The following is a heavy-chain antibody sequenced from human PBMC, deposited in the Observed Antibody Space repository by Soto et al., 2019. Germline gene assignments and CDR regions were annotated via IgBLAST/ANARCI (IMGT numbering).Heavy chain of an antibody. V-gene: IGHV4-30-4*01. Sequence: QVQLQESGPGLVKPSQTLSLTCTVSGGSISSGDYYWSWFRQPPGKGLEWIGYIYYTGSTYYNPSLKRRVTISVDTSKNQFSLKLSSVTAADTAVYYCARVGYCISTSCSTVDYWGQGTLVTVSS. D-gene: IGHD2-2*01. CDR3: ARVGYCISTSCSTVDY. CDR2: IYYTGST. CDR1: GGSISSGDYY. J-gene: IGHJ4*02.